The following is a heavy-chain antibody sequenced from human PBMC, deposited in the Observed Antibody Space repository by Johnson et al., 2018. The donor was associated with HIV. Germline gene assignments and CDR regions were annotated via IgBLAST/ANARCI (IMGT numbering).Heavy chain of an antibody. CDR3: AREGIAARPGAFDI. Sequence: EVQLVESGGGLVQPGGSLRLSCAASAFTFSSFAMSWVRQAPGKGLEWVSGISGAGGSRNYADSVKGRFTISRDNSKNTLYLQMNSLRAEDTALYYCAREGIAARPGAFDIWGQGTMVTVSS. D-gene: IGHD6-6*01. J-gene: IGHJ3*02. CDR1: AFTFSSFA. V-gene: IGHV3-23*04. CDR2: ISGAGGSR.